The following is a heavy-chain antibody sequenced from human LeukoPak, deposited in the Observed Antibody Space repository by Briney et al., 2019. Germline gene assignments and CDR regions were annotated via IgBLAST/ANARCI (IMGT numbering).Heavy chain of an antibody. V-gene: IGHV3-11*06. Sequence: GGSLRLSCAASGFXFSDYYISWIRQAPGKGLEWVSYISSSSSYTNYADSVKGRFTISRDNAKNSLYLQMNSLRAEDTAVYYCAREKGIAAAGINWFDPWGQGTLVTVSS. D-gene: IGHD6-13*01. J-gene: IGHJ5*02. CDR2: ISSSSSYT. CDR3: AREKGIAAAGINWFDP. CDR1: GFXFSDYY.